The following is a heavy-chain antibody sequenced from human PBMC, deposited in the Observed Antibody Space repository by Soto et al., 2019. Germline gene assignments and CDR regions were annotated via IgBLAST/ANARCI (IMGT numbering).Heavy chain of an antibody. D-gene: IGHD2-15*01. Sequence: PSETLSLTCTVSGDSINPYYWSWIRQPPGKGLEWIGYVYYNGDTNSNPSLKSRVSISVETSKNQFSLRLSSVTTADTAIYYCARYYCAGGTCYHFEHWSHGTLVTVSS. CDR3: ARYYCAGGTCYHFEH. CDR1: GDSINPYY. J-gene: IGHJ4*01. CDR2: VYYNGDT. V-gene: IGHV4-59*01.